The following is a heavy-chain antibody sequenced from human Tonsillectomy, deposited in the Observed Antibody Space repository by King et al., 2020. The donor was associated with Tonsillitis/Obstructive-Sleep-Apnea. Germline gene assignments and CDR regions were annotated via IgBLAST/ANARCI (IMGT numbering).Heavy chain of an antibody. J-gene: IGHJ4*02. D-gene: IGHD2-8*01. CDR2: TYYRSKWYN. Sequence: VQLQQSGPGLVKPSQTLSLTCAISGDSVSSNSAAWHWIRQSPSRGLEWLGRTYYRSKWYNDYAVSVRSRITINPETSKNQFSLQLNSLTPEDTAVYYCAREQGCTNGVCYTRLFDYWGQGTLVTVSS. V-gene: IGHV6-1*01. CDR1: GDSVSSNSAA. CDR3: AREQGCTNGVCYTRLFDY.